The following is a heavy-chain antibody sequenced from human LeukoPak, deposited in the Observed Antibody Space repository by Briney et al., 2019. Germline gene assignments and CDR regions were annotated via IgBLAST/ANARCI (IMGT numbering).Heavy chain of an antibody. V-gene: IGHV3-30*02. Sequence: PGVSLTLSCAASRLTFSNDGMHWLRQAPGKGREGVTYVRYDGSGEYYAESVKGRFTISRDNSKSTVFLRMKSLRVEDTAIYYCAKVGSGLYGVDYWGQGTLVTVSS. CDR3: AKVGSGLYGVDY. CDR1: RLTFSNDG. D-gene: IGHD6-19*01. J-gene: IGHJ4*02. CDR2: VRYDGSGE.